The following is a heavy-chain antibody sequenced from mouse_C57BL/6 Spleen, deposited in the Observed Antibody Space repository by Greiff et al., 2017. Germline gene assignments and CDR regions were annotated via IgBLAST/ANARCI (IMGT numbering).Heavy chain of an antibody. CDR2: IDPSDSYT. V-gene: IGHV1-50*01. J-gene: IGHJ3*01. CDR1: GYTFTSYW. D-gene: IGHD1-1*02. CDR3: ARGGGAPFAY. Sequence: QVQLQQPGAELVKPGASVKLSCKASGYTFTSYWMQWVKQRPGQGLEWIGEIDPSDSYTNYTPKFKGKATLTVDTSSSTAYMQLSSLTSEDSAVYYCARGGGAPFAYWGQGTLVTVSA.